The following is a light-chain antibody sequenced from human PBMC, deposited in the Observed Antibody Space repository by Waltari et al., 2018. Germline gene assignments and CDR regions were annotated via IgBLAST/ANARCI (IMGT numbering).Light chain of an antibody. J-gene: IGLJ3*02. CDR1: SSDVGGYKY. CDR2: DVN. Sequence: QSALTQPRSVSGSPGQSVTISCSGTSSDVGGYKYVSWYQQHPDKAPKLMIYDVNRRPSGVPDRFSGSKSGNTASLTISGLQAEDEADYYCCSYAGSYTLVFGGGTKLTVL. V-gene: IGLV2-11*01. CDR3: CSYAGSYTLV.